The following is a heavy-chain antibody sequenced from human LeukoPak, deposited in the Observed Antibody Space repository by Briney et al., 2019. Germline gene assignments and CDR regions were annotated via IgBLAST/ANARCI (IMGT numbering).Heavy chain of an antibody. Sequence: PAGGSLRLSCAASGITFSSYAMSWVRQAPGKGLEWVSAISGSGYSTYYADSVKGRFTISRDNSKNTLYLQMNSLRAEDTAVYFCARDRGSGWYGDLGYWGQGTLVTVSS. V-gene: IGHV3-23*01. J-gene: IGHJ4*02. CDR3: ARDRGSGWYGDLGY. CDR1: GITFSSYA. D-gene: IGHD6-19*01. CDR2: ISGSGYST.